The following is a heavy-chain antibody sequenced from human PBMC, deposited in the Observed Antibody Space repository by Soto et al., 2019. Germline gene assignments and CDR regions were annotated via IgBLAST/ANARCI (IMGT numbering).Heavy chain of an antibody. Sequence: EVQLLESGGGLVQPGGSLTLSCATSGFTFSNNAMSWVRQAPGKGLEWVAAIKGGGEMTYYADSVRGSFSISRDNFRNTVYLQMTSLRAEDTALYLCAKESRVGDYWEYFDHWGQGILVTVSS. CDR2: IKGGGEMT. J-gene: IGHJ4*02. V-gene: IGHV3-23*01. D-gene: IGHD1-26*01. CDR1: GFTFSNNA. CDR3: AKESRVGDYWEYFDH.